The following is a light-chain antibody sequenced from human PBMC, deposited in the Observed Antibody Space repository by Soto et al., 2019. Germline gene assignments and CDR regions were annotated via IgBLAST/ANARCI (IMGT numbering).Light chain of an antibody. CDR3: QQYGSSPPFT. J-gene: IGKJ3*01. CDR2: GAS. V-gene: IGKV3-20*01. CDR1: QSVSSSY. Sequence: EIVLTQSPGTLSLSPGERATLSCRASQSVSSSYLAWYQQKPGQAPRILIYGASSRATGIPDTFSGSGSGTDFTLTISRLVPEDFAVYYCQQYGSSPPFTFGPGTKVDI.